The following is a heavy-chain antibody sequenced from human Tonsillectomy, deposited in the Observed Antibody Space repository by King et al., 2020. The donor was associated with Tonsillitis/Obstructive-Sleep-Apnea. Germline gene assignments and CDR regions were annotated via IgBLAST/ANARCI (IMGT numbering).Heavy chain of an antibody. CDR2: IWYDGSNE. Sequence: VQLVESGGGVVQPGRSLRLSCAASGFTFSRYGMHWVRQAPGKGLEWVAVIWYDGSNEYYAESVKGRFTISRDNSKNTLYLQMNSLRAEDTAVYYCAREWSGGSWYFDYWGQGILVTVSS. J-gene: IGHJ4*02. V-gene: IGHV3-33*01. CDR1: GFTFSRYG. D-gene: IGHD1-26*01. CDR3: AREWSGGSWYFDY.